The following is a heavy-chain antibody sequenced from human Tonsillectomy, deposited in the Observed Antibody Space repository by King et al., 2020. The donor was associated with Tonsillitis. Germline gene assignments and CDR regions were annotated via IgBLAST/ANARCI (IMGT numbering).Heavy chain of an antibody. Sequence: VQLQESGPGLVKPSETLSLTCTVSGFSISSGYYWGWIRQPPGKGLEWIGSMYHSGTTYYNPSLKSRVTISVDTSKNQFSLKLSSVTAADTAVYYCARDSGYSSRWDPFFQHWGQGTLVTVSS. J-gene: IGHJ1*01. CDR1: GFSISSGYY. V-gene: IGHV4-38-2*02. CDR2: MYHSGTT. CDR3: ARDSGYSSRWDPFFQH. D-gene: IGHD6-13*01.